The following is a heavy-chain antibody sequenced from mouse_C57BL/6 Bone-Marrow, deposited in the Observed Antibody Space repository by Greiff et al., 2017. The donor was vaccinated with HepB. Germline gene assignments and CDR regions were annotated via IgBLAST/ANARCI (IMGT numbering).Heavy chain of an antibody. CDR3: TRGQNWDWYFDV. V-gene: IGHV5-9-1*02. D-gene: IGHD4-1*01. CDR2: ISSGGDYI. J-gene: IGHJ1*03. Sequence: EVKVVESGEGLVKPGGSLKLSCAASGFTFSSYAMSWVRQTPEKRLEWVAYISSGGDYIYYADTVKGRFTISRDNARNTLYLQMSSLKSEDTAMYYCTRGQNWDWYFDVWGTGTTVTVSS. CDR1: GFTFSSYA.